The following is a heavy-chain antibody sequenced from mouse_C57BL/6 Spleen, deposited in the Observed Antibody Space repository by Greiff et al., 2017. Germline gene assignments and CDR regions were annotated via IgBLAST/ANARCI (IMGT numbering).Heavy chain of an antibody. CDR1: GYTFTSYW. D-gene: IGHD1-1*01. V-gene: IGHV1-64*01. CDR3: ANYYGRGYYAMDY. J-gene: IGHJ4*01. Sequence: QVQLKQPGAELVKPGASVKLSCKASGYTFTSYWMHWVKQRPGQGLEWIGMIHPNSGSTNYNEKFKSKATLTVDKSSSTAYMQLSSLTSEDSAVYYCANYYGRGYYAMDYWGQGTSVTVSS. CDR2: IHPNSGST.